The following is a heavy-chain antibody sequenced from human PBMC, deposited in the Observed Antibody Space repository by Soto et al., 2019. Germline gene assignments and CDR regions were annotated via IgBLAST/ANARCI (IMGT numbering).Heavy chain of an antibody. J-gene: IGHJ4*02. Sequence: PSETLSLTCDVSGGSIKTHNWWTWVRQSPGKGLEWIGEIYHSGSAFYSPALNNRLTISIDKSKKQFSLTLTAVTAADTAGYFCARAESVLLAKGLDLWGQGIQVTVSS. D-gene: IGHD2-21*01. CDR2: IYHSGSA. V-gene: IGHV4-4*02. CDR3: ARAESVLLAKGLDL. CDR1: GGSIKTHNW.